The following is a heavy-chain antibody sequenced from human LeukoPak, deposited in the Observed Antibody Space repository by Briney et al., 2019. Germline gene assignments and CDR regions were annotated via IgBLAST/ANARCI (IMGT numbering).Heavy chain of an antibody. CDR2: IYYSGST. D-gene: IGHD6-19*01. Sequence: SETLSLTCTVSGGSISSYYWSWIRQPPGKRLEWIGYIYYSGSTNYNPSLKGRVTISVDTSKNQFSLKLSSVTAADTAVYYCARVVYSSGCFDYWGQGTLVTVSS. V-gene: IGHV4-59*01. J-gene: IGHJ4*02. CDR1: GGSISSYY. CDR3: ARVVYSSGCFDY.